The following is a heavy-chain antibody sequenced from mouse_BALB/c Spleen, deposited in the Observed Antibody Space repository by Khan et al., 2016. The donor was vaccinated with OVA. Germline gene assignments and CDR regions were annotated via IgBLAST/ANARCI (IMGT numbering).Heavy chain of an antibody. J-gene: IGHJ4*01. CDR1: GFSLTNYG. CDR2: IWGDGST. V-gene: IGHV2-3*01. Sequence: QVQLKESGPGLVAPSQSLSITCTVSGFSLTNYGVNWVRQPPGKGLEWLGVIWGDGSTNYHSTPMSRLSISKDNSQSQVFLKLSSLQTDDTATYYCAKWGTANYYAMDYWGQGTSVTVSS. D-gene: IGHD1-2*01. CDR3: AKWGTANYYAMDY.